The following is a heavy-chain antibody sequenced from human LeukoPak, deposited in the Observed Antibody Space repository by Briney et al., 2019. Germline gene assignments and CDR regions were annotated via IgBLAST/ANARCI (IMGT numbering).Heavy chain of an antibody. J-gene: IGHJ5*02. V-gene: IGHV3-30*03. CDR2: ISFDRTNT. Sequence: GGSLRLSCAASGFTFSSHGMHWVRQVPGKGLEWVAVISFDRTNTFYTDSVKGRFTISRDNSKNTLYLQMDSLRAEDTAVYYCARDLAVDTAMVKNCFDPWGQGTLVTVSS. CDR1: GFTFSSHG. CDR3: ARDLAVDTAMVKNCFDP. D-gene: IGHD5-18*01.